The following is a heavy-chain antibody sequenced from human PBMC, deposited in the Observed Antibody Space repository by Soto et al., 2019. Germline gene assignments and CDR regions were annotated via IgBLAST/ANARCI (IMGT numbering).Heavy chain of an antibody. J-gene: IGHJ5*02. Sequence: PGGSLRLSCAASGFTFRSFTMNWVRQAPGKGLEWVSTISSNSAYIYYTDALRGRFTISRDNAKNSLHLQMNSPRAEDTAVYYCKRDESSPRSARGWFDTWGPGTLVTVSS. D-gene: IGHD3-10*01. CDR1: GFTFRSFT. CDR3: KRDESSPRSARGWFDT. V-gene: IGHV3-21*01. CDR2: ISSNSAYI.